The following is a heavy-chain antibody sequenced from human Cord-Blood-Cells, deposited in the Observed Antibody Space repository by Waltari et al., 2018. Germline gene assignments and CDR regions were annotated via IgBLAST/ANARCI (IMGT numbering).Heavy chain of an antibody. J-gene: IGHJ4*02. CDR1: GYSISSGYY. V-gene: IGHV4-38-2*02. D-gene: IGHD5-12*01. CDR3: AREFVSLEGYKDY. CDR2: IYHSGST. Sequence: QVQLQESGPGLVKPSETLAITCAVSGYSISSGYYWGWIRQPPGKGLEWIGIIYHSGSTYYNPSLKSRVTISVDTSKNQFSLKLSSVTAADTAVYYCAREFVSLEGYKDYWGQGTLVTVSS.